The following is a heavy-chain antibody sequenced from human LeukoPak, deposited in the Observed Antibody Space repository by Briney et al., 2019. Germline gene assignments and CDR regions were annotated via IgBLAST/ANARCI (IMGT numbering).Heavy chain of an antibody. CDR3: ARGYYGSGDLGYFDY. CDR1: GGTFSSYT. J-gene: IGHJ4*02. V-gene: IGHV1-69*02. CDR2: TIPILGIA. D-gene: IGHD3-10*01. Sequence: SVKVSCKASGGTFSSYTISWVRQAPGQGLEWMGRTIPILGIANYAQKFQGRVTITADKSTSTAYMEPSSLRSEDTAVYYCARGYYGSGDLGYFDYWGQGTLVTVSS.